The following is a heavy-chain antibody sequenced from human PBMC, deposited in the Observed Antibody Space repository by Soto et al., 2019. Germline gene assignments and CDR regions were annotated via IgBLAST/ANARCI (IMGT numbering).Heavy chain of an antibody. J-gene: IGHJ5*02. CDR1: GYTFTSYG. CDR3: ARAHRASPRNWLDP. V-gene: IGHV1-18*01. CDR2: ISAYNGNT. Sequence: EASVKVSCKASGYTFTSYGISWVRQAPGQGLEWMGWISAYNGNTNYAQKLQGRVTMTTDTSTSTAYMELRSLRSDDTAVYYCARAHRASPRNWLDPWGQGTLVTVYS.